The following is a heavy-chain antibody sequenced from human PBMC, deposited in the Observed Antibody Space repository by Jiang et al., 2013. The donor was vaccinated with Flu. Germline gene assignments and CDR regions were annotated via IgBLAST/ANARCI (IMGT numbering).Heavy chain of an antibody. V-gene: IGHV4-59*08. CDR3: ARSWCADGVRCNWFNS. CDR2: NNHSGSA. Sequence: GSGLVKPSETLSLTCTVSGGSMNNYYWGWIRQPPGKGLEWVGDNNHSGSARYNPSLKSRVTISVDMSKKQFSLKLTSVTAADTGVYYCARSWCADGVRCNWFNSWGQGTLVTVSS. CDR1: GGSMNNYY. D-gene: IGHD3-3*01. J-gene: IGHJ5*01.